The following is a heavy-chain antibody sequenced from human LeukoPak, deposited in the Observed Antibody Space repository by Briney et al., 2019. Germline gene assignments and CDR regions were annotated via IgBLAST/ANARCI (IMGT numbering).Heavy chain of an antibody. V-gene: IGHV4-34*01. J-gene: IGHJ3*02. CDR3: ARGLRWFGVSHDAFDI. CDR2: INHSGST. Sequence: SETLSLTCAVSGGSFSGYYWSWIRQPPGKGLEWIGEINHSGSTNYNPSLKSRVTISVDPSKNQFSLKLSSVTAADTAVYYCARGLRWFGVSHDAFDIWGQGTIVTVSP. D-gene: IGHD3-10*01. CDR1: GGSFSGYY.